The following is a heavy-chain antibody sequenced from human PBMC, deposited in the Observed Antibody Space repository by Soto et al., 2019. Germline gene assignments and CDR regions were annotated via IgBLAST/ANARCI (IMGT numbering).Heavy chain of an antibody. D-gene: IGHD6-13*01. V-gene: IGHV1-2*04. J-gene: IGHJ6*02. CDR2: INPNSGGT. CDR3: ARSRAAGSYYYYYGMDV. Sequence: GASVKVSCKASGYTFTGYYMHWVRQAPGQGLEWMGWINPNSGGTNYAQKFQGWVTMTRDTSISTAYMELSRLRSDDTAVYYCARSRAAGSYYYYYGMDVWGQGTTVTVSS. CDR1: GYTFTGYY.